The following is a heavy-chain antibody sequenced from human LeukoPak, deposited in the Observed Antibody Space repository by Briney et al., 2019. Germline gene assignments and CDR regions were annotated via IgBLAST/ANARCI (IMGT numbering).Heavy chain of an antibody. Sequence: SQTLSLTCAISGDSVSSNSAAWNWIRQSPSRGLEWLGRTYYRSKWYNDYAVSVKSRITINPDTSKNQFSLQLNSVTPEDTAVYYCARTPNSRYYYGSGSYYNAFLDYWGQGTLVTVSS. CDR3: ARTPNSRYYYGSGSYYNAFLDY. D-gene: IGHD3-10*01. J-gene: IGHJ4*02. CDR2: TYYRSKWYN. CDR1: GDSVSSNSAA. V-gene: IGHV6-1*01.